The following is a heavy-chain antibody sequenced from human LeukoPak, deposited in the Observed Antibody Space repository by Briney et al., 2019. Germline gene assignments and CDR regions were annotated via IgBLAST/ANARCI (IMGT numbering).Heavy chain of an antibody. CDR1: GFPFSSYW. Sequence: GGSLRLSCAASGFPFSSYWMHWVRQAPGKGLVWVSRINSDGSSTSYADSVKGRFTISRDTAKNTLYLQMNSLRAEDTAVYYCARDRGYDFGTDYWGQGTLVTVSS. D-gene: IGHD3/OR15-3a*01. CDR2: INSDGSST. V-gene: IGHV3-74*01. J-gene: IGHJ4*02. CDR3: ARDRGYDFGTDY.